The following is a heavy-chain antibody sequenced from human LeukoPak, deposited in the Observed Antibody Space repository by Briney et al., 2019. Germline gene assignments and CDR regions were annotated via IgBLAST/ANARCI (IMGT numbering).Heavy chain of an antibody. V-gene: IGHV3-30*02. CDR1: GFTFNSYG. Sequence: GGSLRLSCAASGFTFNSYGMHWVRQAPGKGLEWVASIHSDGSSENYADSVRGRFTISRDNSKNTLYLQMNSLRAEDTAVYYCARRAGAYSHPYDYWGQGTLVTVSS. D-gene: IGHD4/OR15-4a*01. CDR3: ARRAGAYSHPYDY. CDR2: IHSDGSSE. J-gene: IGHJ4*02.